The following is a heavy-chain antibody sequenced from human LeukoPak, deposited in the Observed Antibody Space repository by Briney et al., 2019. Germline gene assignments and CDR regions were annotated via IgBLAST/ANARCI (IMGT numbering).Heavy chain of an antibody. CDR3: AKIGVIGNWYYDV. J-gene: IGHJ2*01. CDR1: GFPFSIHG. Sequence: RGSLRLSCAASGFPFSIHGMSWVRQAPGKGPEWVSSISSGSDYRFYADSVKGRFTISRDNSKTTLYLEMSSLRAGDTAVYYCAKIGVIGNWYYDVWGRGTLVAVSS. V-gene: IGHV3-23*01. D-gene: IGHD3-10*01. CDR2: ISSGSDYR.